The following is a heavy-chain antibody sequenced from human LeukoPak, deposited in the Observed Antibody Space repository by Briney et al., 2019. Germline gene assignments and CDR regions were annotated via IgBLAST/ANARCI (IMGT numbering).Heavy chain of an antibody. CDR1: GGSISSGGYS. V-gene: IGHV4-30-2*01. CDR3: VRGGAVPAANPLHYYYYGMDV. CDR2: ICHSGST. D-gene: IGHD2-2*01. J-gene: IGHJ6*04. Sequence: TSETLSLTCAVSGGSISSGGYSWSWIRQPPGKGLEWIGYICHSGSTYYNPSLKSRVTISVDRSKNQFSLKLSFVTAADTAVYYCVRGGAVPAANPLHYYYYGMDVWGKGTTVTVSS.